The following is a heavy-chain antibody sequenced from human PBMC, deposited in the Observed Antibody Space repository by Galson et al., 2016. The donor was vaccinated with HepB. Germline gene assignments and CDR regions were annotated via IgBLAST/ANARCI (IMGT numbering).Heavy chain of an antibody. CDR1: EFTFSTYG. D-gene: IGHD2-21*02. J-gene: IGHJ4*02. Sequence: SLRLSCAASEFTFSTYGMHWVRQAPGKGLEWVAVISYDGGDTHYADSVKGRFTVSRDNSKNTLFLQMNSLRVEDTAVYYCAKLDCGRDCPRDDWGQGTQVTVS. CDR3: AKLDCGRDCPRDD. V-gene: IGHV3-30*19. CDR2: ISYDGGDT.